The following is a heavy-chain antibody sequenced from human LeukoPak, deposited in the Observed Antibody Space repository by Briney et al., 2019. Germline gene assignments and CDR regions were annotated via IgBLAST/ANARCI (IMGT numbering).Heavy chain of an antibody. CDR1: GSTFSSYS. D-gene: IGHD1-26*01. CDR2: ISSSSYI. Sequence: GGSLRLSCAASGSTFSSYSMNWVRQAPGKGLEWVSSISSSSYIYYADSVKGRFTISRDNAKNSLYLQMNSLRAEDTAVYYCARDPRGKVGATVGLWGQGTLVTVSS. J-gene: IGHJ4*02. CDR3: ARDPRGKVGATVGL. V-gene: IGHV3-21*01.